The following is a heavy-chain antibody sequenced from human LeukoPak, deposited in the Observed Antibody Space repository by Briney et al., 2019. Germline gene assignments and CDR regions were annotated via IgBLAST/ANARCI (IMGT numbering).Heavy chain of an antibody. V-gene: IGHV4-59*01. J-gene: IGHJ4*02. D-gene: IGHD4-17*01. CDR3: ARSRGSSVTTVGY. Sequence: SETLSLTCTVSGGSISYYYWSWIRQPPGKGLEWIGYIYYSGSTNYNPSLKSRVTISVDTSKNQFSLKLSSVTAADTAMYYCARSRGSSVTTVGYWGQGTLVTVSS. CDR2: IYYSGST. CDR1: GGSISYYY.